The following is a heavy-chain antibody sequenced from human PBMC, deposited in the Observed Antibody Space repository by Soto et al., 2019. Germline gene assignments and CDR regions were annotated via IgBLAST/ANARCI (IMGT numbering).Heavy chain of an antibody. Sequence: ITLEESGPPLVNPTETLTLTCTFSGFSLTTGVGVGWVRQPPGKALEWLALVYWDDDKHYTPSLMSRLSITKAISKAQVLLTMTNMDSVYTASYYCATLTADFWGPGTLVTV. J-gene: IGHJ4*02. CDR3: ATLTADF. CDR2: VYWDDDK. V-gene: IGHV2-5*02. CDR1: GFSLTTGVG.